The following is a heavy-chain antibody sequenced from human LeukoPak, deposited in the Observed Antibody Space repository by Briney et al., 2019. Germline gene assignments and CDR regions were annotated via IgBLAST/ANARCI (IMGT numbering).Heavy chain of an antibody. CDR3: AKDGHGDGFDY. J-gene: IGHJ4*02. CDR2: ISYDGSNK. V-gene: IGHV3-30*18. Sequence: TGGSLRLSCAASGFTFSSYGMHWVRQAPGKGLEWVAVISYDGSNKYYADSVKGRFTISRDNSKNTLYLQMNSLRAEDTAVYYCAKDGHGDGFDYWGQGTLVTVSS. CDR1: GFTFSSYG.